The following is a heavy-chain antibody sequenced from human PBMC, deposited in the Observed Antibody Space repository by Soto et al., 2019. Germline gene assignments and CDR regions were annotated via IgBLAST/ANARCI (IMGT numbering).Heavy chain of an antibody. CDR1: GFTFRDYA. Sequence: EVQLLESGGNLVQPGGSLRLSCAASGFTFRDYAMTWVRQAPGKGLEWVSSISHSGGTIYYADSVKGRFTISRDNSKNTLYLQLNSLTVEDTALYYCVKGQGSGWYHSSWGQGTLVTVSS. J-gene: IGHJ5*02. CDR3: VKGQGSGWYHSS. CDR2: ISHSGGTI. V-gene: IGHV3-23*01. D-gene: IGHD6-19*01.